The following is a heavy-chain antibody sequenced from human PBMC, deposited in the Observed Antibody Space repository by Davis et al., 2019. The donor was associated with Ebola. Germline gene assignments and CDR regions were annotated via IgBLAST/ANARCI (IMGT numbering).Heavy chain of an antibody. CDR2: IFRSGYA. CDR1: GGSINSFY. J-gene: IGHJ5*02. CDR3: ARVNYDFWSGYANWFDH. V-gene: IGHV4-59*01. Sequence: MPSETLSLTCTVSGGSINSFYWSWIRQPPGKGLEWIGYIFRSGYAKYNPSLKGRATMSIDTSKNQFSLNLISVTAADTAVYYCARVNYDFWSGYANWFDHWGQGTLVTVSS. D-gene: IGHD3-3*01.